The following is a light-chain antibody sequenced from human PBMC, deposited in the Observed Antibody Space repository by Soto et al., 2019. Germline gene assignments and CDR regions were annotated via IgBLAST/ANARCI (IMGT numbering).Light chain of an antibody. Sequence: DIQMTQSPSSLSASVGDRVTITCQASQKIRNYLNWFQQKPGKAPKFLIYDASKLETGVPSRFSGSGSGSDFTFTITSLQPEDSATYYCQQFDSLPFTFGPGTKVDL. CDR1: QKIRNY. CDR2: DAS. J-gene: IGKJ3*01. CDR3: QQFDSLPFT. V-gene: IGKV1-33*01.